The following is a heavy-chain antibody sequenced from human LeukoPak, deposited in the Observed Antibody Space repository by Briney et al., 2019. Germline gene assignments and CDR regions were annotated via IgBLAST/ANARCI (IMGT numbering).Heavy chain of an antibody. CDR3: ARGDSIIAAAGFYFDY. J-gene: IGHJ4*02. CDR2: MNPNSGNT. V-gene: IGHV1-8*03. D-gene: IGHD6-13*01. CDR1: GYTFTSYG. Sequence: ASVKVSCKASGYTFTSYGINWVRQATGQGLEWMGWMNPNSGNTGYAQKFQGRVTITRNTSISTAYMELSSLRSEDTAVYYCARGDSIIAAAGFYFDYWGQGTLVTVSS.